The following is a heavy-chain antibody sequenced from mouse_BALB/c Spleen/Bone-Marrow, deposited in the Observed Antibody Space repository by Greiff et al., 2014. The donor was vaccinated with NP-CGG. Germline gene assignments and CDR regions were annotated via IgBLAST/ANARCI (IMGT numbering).Heavy chain of an antibody. V-gene: IGHV1-18*01. D-gene: IGHD1-1*02. CDR3: ARGLWYY. J-gene: IGHJ2*01. CDR2: INPNNGGT. CDR1: GYTFTDYT. Sequence: VQLKESGPELVVPGASVKISCKTSGYTFTDYTIYWGKQSHGKSLEWIGRINPNNGGTNYNQKFKDKATLTLDKSSSTAYMELRSLTSEDSAVYYCARGLWYYWGQGTTLTVSS.